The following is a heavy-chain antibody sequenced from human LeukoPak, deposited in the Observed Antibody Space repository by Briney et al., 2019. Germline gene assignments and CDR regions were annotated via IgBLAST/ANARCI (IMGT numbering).Heavy chain of an antibody. J-gene: IGHJ4*02. CDR1: GFTFDESA. V-gene: IGHV3-23*01. CDR3: AKAFQGNRYYFDY. D-gene: IGHD1-14*01. CDR2: ISGSGGST. Sequence: RSGGSLRLSCVASGFTFDESAMHWVRQAPGKGLEWVSAISGSGGSTYYADSVKGRFTISRDNSKNTLYLQMNSLRAEDTAVYYCAKAFQGNRYYFDYWGQGTLVTVSS.